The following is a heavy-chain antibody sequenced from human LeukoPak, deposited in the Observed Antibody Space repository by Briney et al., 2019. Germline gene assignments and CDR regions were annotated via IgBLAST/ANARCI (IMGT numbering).Heavy chain of an antibody. CDR3: ARHYCGGDCYGVWYFDL. D-gene: IGHD2-21*02. Sequence: SETLSLTCTVSGGSISSSSYYWGWIRQPPGKGLGWIGSIYYSGSTYYNPSLKSRVTISVDTSKNQFSLKLSSVTAADTAVYYCARHYCGGDCYGVWYFDLWGRGTLVTVSS. V-gene: IGHV4-39*01. CDR1: GGSISSSSYY. J-gene: IGHJ2*01. CDR2: IYYSGST.